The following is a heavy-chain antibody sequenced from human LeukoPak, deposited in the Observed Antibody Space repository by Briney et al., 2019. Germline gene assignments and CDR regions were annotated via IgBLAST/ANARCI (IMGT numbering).Heavy chain of an antibody. V-gene: IGHV3-48*03. CDR1: GFTFSSYE. CDR3: ARSTRWFGELLSANNWFDP. CDR2: ISSSGSTI. J-gene: IGHJ5*02. D-gene: IGHD3-10*01. Sequence: GGSLRLSCAASGFTFSSYEMNWVRQAPGKGLEWVSYISSSGSTICYADSVKGRFTISRDNAKNSLYLQMNNLRAEDTAVYYCARSTRWFGELLSANNWFDPWGQGTLVTVSS.